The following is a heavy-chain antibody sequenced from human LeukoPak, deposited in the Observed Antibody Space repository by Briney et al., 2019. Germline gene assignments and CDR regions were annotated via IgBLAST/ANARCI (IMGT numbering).Heavy chain of an antibody. CDR1: GFSFSDYW. J-gene: IGHJ4*02. D-gene: IGHD3-10*01. V-gene: IGHV3-7*03. Sequence: GGSLRLACAASGFSFSDYWMTWVRQAPGKGLEWVANMKQDGREKWYVDSVKGRFTISRDNAKNSLYLQMNSLRAEDTAVYYCARDYYGSGSYSTDYWGQGTLVTVSS. CDR2: MKQDGREK. CDR3: ARDYYGSGSYSTDY.